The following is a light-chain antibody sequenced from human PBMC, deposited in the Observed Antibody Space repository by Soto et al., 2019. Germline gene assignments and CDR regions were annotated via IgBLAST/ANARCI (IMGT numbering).Light chain of an antibody. V-gene: IGKV1-39*01. CDR2: AAS. J-gene: IGKJ3*01. CDR1: QTISRN. CDR3: QQSYSTPIT. Sequence: DIQLTQSPSFLSASVGDRVTITCRASQTISRNLNWYQQKPGKAPKLLIYAASSLQSGVPSTFSGSGSGTDFTLTISSLQPEDFATYYCQQSYSTPITFGPGTKVDIK.